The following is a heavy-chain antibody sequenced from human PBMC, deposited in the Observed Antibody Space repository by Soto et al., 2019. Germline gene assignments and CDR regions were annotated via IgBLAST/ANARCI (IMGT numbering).Heavy chain of an antibody. CDR3: ARIGAAVAGPNDY. Sequence: QVQLVESGGGVVQPGRSLRLSCAASGFTFSRYAMYWVRQAPGKGLEWVAIISYDGSNKYYVDSVKGRFTISRDNSQNPLYLQMNSVRAEDTAVYYCARIGAAVAGPNDYWGQGTLVTVSS. D-gene: IGHD6-19*01. CDR2: ISYDGSNK. CDR1: GFTFSRYA. V-gene: IGHV3-30-3*01. J-gene: IGHJ4*02.